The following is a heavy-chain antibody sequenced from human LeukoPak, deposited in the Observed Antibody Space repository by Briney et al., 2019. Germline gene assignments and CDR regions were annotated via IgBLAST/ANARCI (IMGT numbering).Heavy chain of an antibody. J-gene: IGHJ4*02. Sequence: GGSLRLYCAASGFTVSSNYMSWVRQAPGKGLEWVSVIYSGGSTYYADSVKGRFTISRDNSKNTLYLQMNSLRAEDTAVYYCARERSDYYDSSGYYDGYYFDYWGQGTLVTVSS. CDR3: ARERSDYYDSSGYYDGYYFDY. D-gene: IGHD3-22*01. CDR2: IYSGGST. CDR1: GFTVSSNY. V-gene: IGHV3-53*01.